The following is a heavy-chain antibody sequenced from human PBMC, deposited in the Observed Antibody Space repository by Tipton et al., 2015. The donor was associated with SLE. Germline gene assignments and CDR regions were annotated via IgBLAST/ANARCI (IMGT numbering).Heavy chain of an antibody. D-gene: IGHD3-10*01. V-gene: IGHV4-39*07. CDR2: IYYSGST. J-gene: IGHJ3*02. CDR1: GGSISSGGYY. CDR3: ARVGLLWFGELRAFDI. Sequence: TLSLTCTVSGGSISSGGYYWGWIRQPPGKGLEWIGTIYYSGSTYYNPSLKSRVTISVDTSKNQFSLKLSSVTAADTAVYYCARVGLLWFGELRAFDIWGQGTMVTVSS.